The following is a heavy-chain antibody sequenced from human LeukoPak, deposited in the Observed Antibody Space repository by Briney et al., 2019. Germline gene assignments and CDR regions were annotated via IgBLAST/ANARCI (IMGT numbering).Heavy chain of an antibody. CDR3: ARVVAGTGGADY. Sequence: ASVKVSCKASGGTFSSYAISWVRQAPGQGLEWMGGIIPIFGTANYAQKFQGRVTITADESTSTAYMELSSLRSEDTAVYYCARVVAGTGGADYWGQGTLVTVSS. CDR2: IIPIFGTA. D-gene: IGHD6-19*01. V-gene: IGHV1-69*01. CDR1: GGTFSSYA. J-gene: IGHJ4*02.